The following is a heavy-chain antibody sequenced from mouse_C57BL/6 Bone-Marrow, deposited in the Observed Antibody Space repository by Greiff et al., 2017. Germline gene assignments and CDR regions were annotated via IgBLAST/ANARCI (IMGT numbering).Heavy chain of an antibody. V-gene: IGHV10-1*01. CDR3: VRDYGGPWFAY. CDR2: IRSKSNNYAT. CDR1: GFSFNTYA. J-gene: IGHJ3*01. Sequence: EVQVVASGGGLVQPKGSLKLSCAASGFSFNTYAMNWVRQAPGKGLEWVARIRSKSNNYATYYAVSVKDRFTISRDDSESMLYLQMNNLKTEDTAMYYCVRDYGGPWFAYWGQGTLVTVSA. D-gene: IGHD2-4*01.